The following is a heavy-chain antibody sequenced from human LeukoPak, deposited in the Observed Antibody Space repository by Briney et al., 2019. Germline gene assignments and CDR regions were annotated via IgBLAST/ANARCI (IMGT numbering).Heavy chain of an antibody. CDR3: ATGLTSTRFDF. Sequence: GGSLRLSCAASGITFEDYNMHWIRQAPGKGLEWVSLISWDGDTTYDADPVKGRFTISRDNSANSLYLQMNSLRSEDTAVYYCATGLTSTRFDFWGQGTLVTVPS. D-gene: IGHD1-1*01. V-gene: IGHV3-43*01. J-gene: IGHJ4*02. CDR1: GITFEDYN. CDR2: ISWDGDTT.